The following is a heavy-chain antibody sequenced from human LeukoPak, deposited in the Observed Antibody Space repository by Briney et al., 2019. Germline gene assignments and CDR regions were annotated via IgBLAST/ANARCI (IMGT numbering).Heavy chain of an antibody. Sequence: SETLSLTCTVSGGSISSYYWSWIRQPPGKGLEWIGYIYYSGSTNYNPSLKSRVTISVDTSKNQFSLKLSSVTAADTAVYYCATCGTAAHWYFDLWGRGTLVTVSS. D-gene: IGHD1-26*01. J-gene: IGHJ2*01. CDR2: IYYSGST. CDR3: ATCGTAAHWYFDL. CDR1: GGSISSYY. V-gene: IGHV4-59*01.